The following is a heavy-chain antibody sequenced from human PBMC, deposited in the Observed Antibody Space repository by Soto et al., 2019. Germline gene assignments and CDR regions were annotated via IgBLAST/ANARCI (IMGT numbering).Heavy chain of an antibody. CDR3: AKMDGIAAADYYYYYGMDV. CDR1: GFTFSSYA. D-gene: IGHD6-13*01. Sequence: GGSLRLSCAASGFTFSSYAMSWVRQAPGKGLEWVSAISGSGGSTYYADSVKGRFTISRDNSKNTLYLQMNSLRAEDTAVYYCAKMDGIAAADYYYYYGMDVWGQGTTVTVSS. CDR2: ISGSGGST. V-gene: IGHV3-23*01. J-gene: IGHJ6*02.